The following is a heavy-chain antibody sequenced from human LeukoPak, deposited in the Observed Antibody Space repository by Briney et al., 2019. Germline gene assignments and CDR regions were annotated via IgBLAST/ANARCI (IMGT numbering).Heavy chain of an antibody. D-gene: IGHD6-19*01. V-gene: IGHV1-18*01. Sequence: ASVKVSCKASGGTFSSYGISWVRQAPGQGLEWMGWISAHNGNTNYAQKLQGRVTMTTDTSTSTAYMELRSLRSDDTAVYYCARVVAVAASFDYWGQGTLVTVSS. CDR1: GGTFSSYG. CDR3: ARVVAVAASFDY. CDR2: ISAHNGNT. J-gene: IGHJ4*02.